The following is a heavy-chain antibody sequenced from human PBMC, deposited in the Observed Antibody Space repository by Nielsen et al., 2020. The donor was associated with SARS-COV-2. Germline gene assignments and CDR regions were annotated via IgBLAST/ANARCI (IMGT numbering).Heavy chain of an antibody. J-gene: IGHJ2*01. CDR2: IYYSGST. Sequence: GSLRLSCTVSGGSISSSSYYWGWIRQPPGKGLEWIGSIYYSGSTYYNPSLKSRVTISVDTSKNQFSLKLSSVTAADTAVYYCARHAAFYFDLWGRGPLVTVSS. D-gene: IGHD2/OR15-2a*01. V-gene: IGHV4-39*01. CDR3: ARHAAFYFDL. CDR1: GGSISSSSYY.